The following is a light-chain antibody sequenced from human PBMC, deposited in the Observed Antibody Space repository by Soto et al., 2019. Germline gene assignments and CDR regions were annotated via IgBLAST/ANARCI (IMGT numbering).Light chain of an antibody. CDR3: QQANSFPLT. CDR2: AAS. J-gene: IGKJ5*01. Sequence: DIQMTQSPSSLSASVVYRVTITFRASQSISSWLAWYQQKPGKAPKLLIYAASSLHTGVPSRFSASGSGTDFTLTISSLQPEDFATYYCQQANSFPLTFGQGTRLEIK. V-gene: IGKV1-12*01. CDR1: QSISSW.